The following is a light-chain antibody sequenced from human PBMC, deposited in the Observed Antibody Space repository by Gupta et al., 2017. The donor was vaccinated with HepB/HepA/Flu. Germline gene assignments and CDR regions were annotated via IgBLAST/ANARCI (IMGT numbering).Light chain of an antibody. CDR1: QDISNY. Sequence: DIQMTQSPSSLSASVGDRVTITCQASQDISNYLNWYQQKPGKAPKLLIYDASNLETGVPSRFSGSGSGTDWTFTIRSLQPEDIATDYCQQYESAGFTCGPGTKVDIK. CDR3: QQYESAGFT. J-gene: IGKJ3*01. CDR2: DAS. V-gene: IGKV1-33*01.